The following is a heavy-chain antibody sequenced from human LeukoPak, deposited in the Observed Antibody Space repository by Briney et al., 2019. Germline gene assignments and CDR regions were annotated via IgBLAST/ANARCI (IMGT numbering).Heavy chain of an antibody. CDR3: ARGRVSSSTWHSTYYYYFYMDV. CDR1: GGSISSSSYY. J-gene: IGHJ6*03. D-gene: IGHD4-11*01. Sequence: ASETLSLTCTVSGGSISSSSYYWGWIRQPPGKGLEWIGSIYYSGSTYYNPSLKSRVTISVDTSKNQFSLKLSSVTAADTAVYFCARGRVSSSTWHSTYYYYFYMDVWGKGTTVTVSS. V-gene: IGHV4-39*07. CDR2: IYYSGST.